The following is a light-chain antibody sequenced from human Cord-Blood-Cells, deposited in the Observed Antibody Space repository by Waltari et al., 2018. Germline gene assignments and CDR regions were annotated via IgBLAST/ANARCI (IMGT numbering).Light chain of an antibody. CDR1: SSDLGGYNY. CDR3: CSYAGSYTLV. J-gene: IGLJ3*02. V-gene: IGLV2-11*01. CDR2: DVS. Sequence: QSALTQPPSVSGSPGQSVTISCTGPSSDLGGYNYVSWYQQHPGKAPKRMIYDVSKRPSGVPDRFSGSKSGNTASLTISGLQAEDEADYYCCSYAGSYTLVFGGGTKLTVL.